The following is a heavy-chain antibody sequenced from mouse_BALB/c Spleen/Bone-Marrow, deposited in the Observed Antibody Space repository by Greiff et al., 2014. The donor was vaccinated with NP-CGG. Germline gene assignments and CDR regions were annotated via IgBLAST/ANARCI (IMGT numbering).Heavy chain of an antibody. CDR2: IDPANGNT. Sequence: VHVKQSGAELVKPGASVKLSCTASGFNIKDTYMHWVKQRPEQGPEWIGRIDPANGNTKYDPKFQGKATITADTSSNTAYLQLSSLTSEDTAVYYCALYYYGSGGFAYWGQGTLVTVPA. CDR3: ALYYYGSGGFAY. V-gene: IGHV14-3*02. CDR1: GFNIKDTY. D-gene: IGHD1-1*01. J-gene: IGHJ3*01.